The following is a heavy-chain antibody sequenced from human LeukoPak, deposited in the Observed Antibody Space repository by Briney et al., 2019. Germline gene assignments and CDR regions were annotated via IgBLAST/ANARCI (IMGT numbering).Heavy chain of an antibody. V-gene: IGHV3-53*01. CDR1: AFTVSSNY. CDR2: IYSGGST. J-gene: IGHJ4*02. Sequence: GGSLRLSCTASAFTVSSNYMSWVRQAPGKGLEWVSIIYSGGSTDYADSVKGRFTISRDNAKNSLYLQMNSLRAEDTAVYYCARDQEFDYWGQGTLVTVSS. CDR3: ARDQEFDY.